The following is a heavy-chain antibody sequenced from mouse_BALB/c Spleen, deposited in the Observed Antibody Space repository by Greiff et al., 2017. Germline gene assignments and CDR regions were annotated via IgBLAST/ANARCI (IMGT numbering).Heavy chain of an antibody. CDR1: GFTFSSYA. J-gene: IGHJ4*01. V-gene: IGHV5-6-5*01. CDR3: ARGGVHYYGYYAMDY. D-gene: IGHD1-2*01. CDR2: ISSGGST. Sequence: EVKVVESGGGLVKPGGSLKLSCAASGFTFSSYAMSWVRQTPEKRLEWVASISSGGSTYYPDSVKGRFTISRDNARNILYLQMSSLRSEDTAMYYCARGGVHYYGYYAMDYWGQGTSVTVSS.